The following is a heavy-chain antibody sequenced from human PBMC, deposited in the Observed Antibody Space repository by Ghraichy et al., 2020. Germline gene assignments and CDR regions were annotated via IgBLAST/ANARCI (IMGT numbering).Heavy chain of an antibody. V-gene: IGHV3-53*01. Sequence: GVLNISCAASEFTVSSNYMSWVRQAPGKGLEWVSVIYGGGTTYYADSVKGRFTISRDNSKNTLYLQMNSLRAEDTAVYYCASNYRASYYGMDVWGQGTTVTVSS. CDR2: IYGGGTT. CDR3: ASNYRASYYGMDV. J-gene: IGHJ6*02. D-gene: IGHD5-24*01. CDR1: EFTVSSNY.